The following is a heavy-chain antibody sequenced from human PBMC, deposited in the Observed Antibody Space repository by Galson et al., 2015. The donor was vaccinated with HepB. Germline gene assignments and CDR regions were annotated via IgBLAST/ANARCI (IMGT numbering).Heavy chain of an antibody. CDR1: GFTFSSYA. Sequence: SLRLSCAASGFTFSSYAVSWVRQAPGKGLEWVSAISGSGGSTYYADSVKGRFTISRDNSKNTLYLQMNSLRAEDTAVYYCAKDDYGVYGMDVWGQGTTVTVSS. D-gene: IGHD4-17*01. CDR2: ISGSGGST. J-gene: IGHJ6*02. V-gene: IGHV3-23*01. CDR3: AKDDYGVYGMDV.